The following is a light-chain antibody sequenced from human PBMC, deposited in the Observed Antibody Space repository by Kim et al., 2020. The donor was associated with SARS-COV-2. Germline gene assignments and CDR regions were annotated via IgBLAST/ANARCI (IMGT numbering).Light chain of an antibody. CDR3: QQYDTSPPYT. J-gene: IGKJ2*01. CDR1: RIGAGY. CDR2: PAS. V-gene: IGKV3-20*01. Sequence: SRGKAPLPACSTRRIGAGYLAWYQQKPGQAPRLLIYPASTRATGVPGRFSGNGYGTDFTLTITALQPEDAALYHCQQYDTSPPYTFGQGTKLEI.